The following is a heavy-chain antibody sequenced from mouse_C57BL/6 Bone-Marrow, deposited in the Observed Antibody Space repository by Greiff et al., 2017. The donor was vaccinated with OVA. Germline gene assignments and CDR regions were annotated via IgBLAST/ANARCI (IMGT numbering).Heavy chain of an antibody. Sequence: QVQLQHPGPELVKPGASVKLSCKASGYTFTGYWMHWVKQSPGQGIEWIGLIHPNSGSPNYNEKFKSKATLTVAKSSSTAYMHLSSLASGASAVYYCASQRSYCYFDVWGTGTTVTVSS. V-gene: IGHV1-64*01. CDR2: IHPNSGSP. J-gene: IGHJ1*03. CDR3: ASQRSYCYFDV. D-gene: IGHD1-1*01. CDR1: GYTFTGYW.